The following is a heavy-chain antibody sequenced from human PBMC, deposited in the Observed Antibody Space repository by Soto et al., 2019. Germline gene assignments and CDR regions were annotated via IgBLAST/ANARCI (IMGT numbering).Heavy chain of an antibody. J-gene: IGHJ3*02. V-gene: IGHV1-46*01. CDR1: GYTFTSYY. Sequence: ASVKVSCKASGYTFTSYYMHWVRQAPGQGLEWMGIINPSGGSTSYAQKFQGRVTMTRDTSTSTVYMELSSLRSEDTAVYYCAREKRGYRYGDHAFDSWGQGKMVTFSS. CDR3: AREKRGYRYGDHAFDS. D-gene: IGHD5-18*01. CDR2: INPSGGST.